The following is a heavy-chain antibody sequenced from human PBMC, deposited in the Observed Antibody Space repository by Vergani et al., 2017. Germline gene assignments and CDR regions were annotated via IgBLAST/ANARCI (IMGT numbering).Heavy chain of an antibody. V-gene: IGHV3-30-3*01. D-gene: IGHD1-1*01. CDR1: GFSFRNYA. Sequence: QVQLVESGGGVVQPGRSLRLSCGASGFSFRNYAMHWVRQAPGKGLEWVTAISRDGSDKHYADSVKGRFIISRENSKNTLYLQMNSLRAEDTAMYYCAKDGIEPPGPASGFDYWGQGIPVTVSS. J-gene: IGHJ4*02. CDR3: AKDGIEPPGPASGFDY. CDR2: ISRDGSDK.